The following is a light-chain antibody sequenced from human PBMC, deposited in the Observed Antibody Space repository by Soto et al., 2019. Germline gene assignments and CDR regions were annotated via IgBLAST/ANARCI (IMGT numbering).Light chain of an antibody. Sequence: QSALTQPASVSGSPGQSITISCTGTSSDVGGYNYVSWHQQHPGKAPKVMIYEVSNRPSGVSDRFSGSKSGNTASLTISGLQAEDEADYYCSSYAGSSNVFGTGTKVTVL. J-gene: IGLJ1*01. CDR2: EVS. CDR1: SSDVGGYNY. V-gene: IGLV2-14*01. CDR3: SSYAGSSNV.